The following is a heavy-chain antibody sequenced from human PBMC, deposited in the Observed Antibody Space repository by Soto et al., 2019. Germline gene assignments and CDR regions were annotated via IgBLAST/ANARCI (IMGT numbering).Heavy chain of an antibody. CDR2: IYRDGST. CDR1: GFTVSISY. Sequence: EVQLVESGGGLIQPGESLRLSCAASGFTVSISYMSWVRQAPGKGLEWVSTIYRDGSTYYADSVEGRFTISRDNSKNTLYLQMNSLRAEDTATYYCARDKGIGWYESSDYWGQGTLVTVSS. D-gene: IGHD6-19*01. V-gene: IGHV3-53*01. J-gene: IGHJ4*02. CDR3: ARDKGIGWYESSDY.